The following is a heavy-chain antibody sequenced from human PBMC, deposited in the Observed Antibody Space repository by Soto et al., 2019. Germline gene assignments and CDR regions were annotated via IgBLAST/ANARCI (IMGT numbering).Heavy chain of an antibody. J-gene: IGHJ5*02. V-gene: IGHV3-23*01. CDR2: ISGSGGYT. D-gene: IGHD2-15*01. Sequence: DVQLLQSGGGLVQPGGSLSLSCAAPGFTIGSDAMSWVRQAPGKGLEWVSAISGSGGYTLYADSVRGRFTISRDNSRNTLDLQMNSLRVEDTAIYYGATGRTPGCSGGSCTIRNGFDPWGQGTLVTVSS. CDR3: ATGRTPGCSGGSCTIRNGFDP. CDR1: GFTIGSDA.